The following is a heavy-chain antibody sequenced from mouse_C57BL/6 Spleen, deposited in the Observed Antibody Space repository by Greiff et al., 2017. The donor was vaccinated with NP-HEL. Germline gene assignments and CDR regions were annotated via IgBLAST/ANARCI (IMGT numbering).Heavy chain of an antibody. V-gene: IGHV1-82*01. Sequence: QVQLKESGPELVKPGASVKISCKASGYAFSSSWMNWVKQRPGTGLEWIGRIYPGDGDTNYNGKFKGKATLTADKSSSTAYMQLSSLTSEDSAVYFCALAYYTLYAMDYWGQGTSVTVSS. CDR1: GYAFSSSW. D-gene: IGHD2-12*01. CDR3: ALAYYTLYAMDY. J-gene: IGHJ4*01. CDR2: IYPGDGDT.